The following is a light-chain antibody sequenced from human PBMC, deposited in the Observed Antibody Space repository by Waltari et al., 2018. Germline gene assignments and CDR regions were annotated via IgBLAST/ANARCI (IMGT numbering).Light chain of an antibody. J-gene: IGLJ2*01. CDR2: KDS. CDR1: ALPKQY. V-gene: IGLV3-25*03. CDR3: QSADSSGTYRAV. Sequence: SYELTQPPSVSVSPGQTARITCSGDALPKQYAYWYQQKPGQAPVLAIYKDSERPSGIPERFSGSSSGTTVTLTISGVQAEDEADYYCQSADSSGTYRAVFGGGTKLTVL.